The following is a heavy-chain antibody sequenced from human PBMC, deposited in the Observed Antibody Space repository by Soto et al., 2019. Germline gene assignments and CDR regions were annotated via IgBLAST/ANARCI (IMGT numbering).Heavy chain of an antibody. D-gene: IGHD3-16*01. J-gene: IGHJ6*02. V-gene: IGHV3-48*03. CDR2: IGATSSSGSNF. CDR3: ARGGKVPYYYGMDV. CDR1: GFTLSSFA. Sequence: EVQLEESGGGLVQPGGSLRLSCAASGFTLSSFALNWVRQAPGKGPEWVSYIGATSSSGSNFYYAASVKGRFTISRDSAKNSLFLQMNSLRDEDTAIYYCARGGKVPYYYGMDVWGQGTTVTVSS.